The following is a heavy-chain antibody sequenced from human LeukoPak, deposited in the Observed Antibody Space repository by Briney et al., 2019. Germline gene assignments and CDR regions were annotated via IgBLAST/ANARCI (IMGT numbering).Heavy chain of an antibody. Sequence: PGGSLRLSCAASGFTFSNYDMHWVRQGTGKGLEWVSAIGTAGDTYYLGSVKGRFTISRENAKNFLYPQMNSLRAGDTAVYYCARLSEMFRGPQVIYYFDYWGQGTLVTVSS. D-gene: IGHD3-10*01. CDR1: GFTFSNYD. CDR2: IGTAGDT. CDR3: ARLSEMFRGPQVIYYFDY. V-gene: IGHV3-13*01. J-gene: IGHJ4*02.